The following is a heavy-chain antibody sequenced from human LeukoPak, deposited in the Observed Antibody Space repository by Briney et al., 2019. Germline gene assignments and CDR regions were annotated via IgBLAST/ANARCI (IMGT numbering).Heavy chain of an antibody. D-gene: IGHD1-20*01. CDR3: ARVTEIPNWFDP. Sequence: ASVKVSCKASGYTFTSYAMHWVRQAPGQRLEWMGWINAGNGYTKYSQKFQGRVTITRDTSARTAYMELRSLRSEDTAVYFCARVTEIPNWFDPWGQGTLVTVSS. CDR2: INAGNGYT. V-gene: IGHV1-3*01. CDR1: GYTFTSYA. J-gene: IGHJ5*02.